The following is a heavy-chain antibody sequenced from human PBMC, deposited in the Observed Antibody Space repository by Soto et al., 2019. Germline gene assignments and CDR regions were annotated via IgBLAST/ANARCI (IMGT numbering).Heavy chain of an antibody. D-gene: IGHD5-12*01. Sequence: SETLSLTCTVSGGSISSYYWSWIRQPPGKGLEWIGYIYYSGSTRYSPSFQGQVTISADKSISTAYLQWSSLKASDTAMYYCARHLDGYNYGADYYYGMDVWGQGTTVTVSS. CDR1: GGSISSYY. CDR2: IYYSGST. CDR3: ARHLDGYNYGADYYYGMDV. J-gene: IGHJ6*02. V-gene: IGHV4-59*08.